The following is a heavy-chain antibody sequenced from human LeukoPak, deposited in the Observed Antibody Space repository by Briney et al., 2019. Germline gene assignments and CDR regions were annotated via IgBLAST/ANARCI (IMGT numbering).Heavy chain of an antibody. CDR3: AREGYYGSGSPPSLYFDY. CDR2: IWYDGSNK. V-gene: IGHV3-33*01. J-gene: IGHJ4*02. D-gene: IGHD3-10*01. Sequence: PGGSLRLSCAASGFTFSSYGMHWVRQAPGKGLEWVAVIWYDGSNKYYADSVKGRSTISRDNSRSTLYLQMNSLRPEDTAIYYCAREGYYGSGSPPSLYFDYWGQGTLVTVSS. CDR1: GFTFSSYG.